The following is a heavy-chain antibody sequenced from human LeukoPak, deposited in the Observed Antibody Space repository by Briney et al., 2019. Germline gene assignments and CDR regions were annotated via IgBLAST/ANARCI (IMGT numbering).Heavy chain of an antibody. Sequence: SVKVSCKASGYTFTNYAMNWVRQAPGQGLEWMGGMLPIFGTANYAQKFQGRVTITADESSNTASLDLSSLTSEDTAVYYCATDPNPYSSTSGYFDFWGQGTLVTVSS. CDR1: GYTFTNYA. J-gene: IGHJ4*02. D-gene: IGHD6-13*01. CDR2: MLPIFGTA. V-gene: IGHV1-69*13. CDR3: ATDPNPYSSTSGYFDF.